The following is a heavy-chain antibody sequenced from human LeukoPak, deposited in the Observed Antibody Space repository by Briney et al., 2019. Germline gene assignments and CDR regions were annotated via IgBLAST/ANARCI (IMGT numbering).Heavy chain of an antibody. CDR1: GGSISSYY. J-gene: IGHJ6*02. Sequence: PSDTLSLTCTVSGGSISSYYWSWIRQPPGKGLEWIGYTYYSGSTNYNPSLKSRVTISVDTSKNQFSLKLSSVTAADTAVYYCARGTIFGVTIIHYYYGMDVWGQGTTVTVSS. CDR2: TYYSGST. CDR3: ARGTIFGVTIIHYYYGMDV. V-gene: IGHV4-59*07. D-gene: IGHD3-3*01.